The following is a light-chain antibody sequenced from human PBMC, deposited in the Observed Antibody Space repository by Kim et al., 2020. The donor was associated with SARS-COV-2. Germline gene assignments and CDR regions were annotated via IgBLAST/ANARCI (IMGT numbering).Light chain of an antibody. CDR3: QAWDSSTVV. CDR2: QDS. Sequence: SYELTQPPSVSVSPGQTASITCSGDKLGDKYACWYQQKPGQSPVLVIYQDSKRPSGIPERFSGSNSGNTPTLTISGTQAMDEADYYCQAWDSSTVVFGTG. V-gene: IGLV3-1*01. J-gene: IGLJ1*01. CDR1: KLGDKY.